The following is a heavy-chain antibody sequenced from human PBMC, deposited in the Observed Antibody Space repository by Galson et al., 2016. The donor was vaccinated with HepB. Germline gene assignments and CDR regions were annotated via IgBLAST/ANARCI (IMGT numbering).Heavy chain of an antibody. CDR3: ARERGYDSNNYPLDY. Sequence: SVKVSCKASGYTFTDYYMHWVRQAPGQGLEWVGWINPNSGGTNYAQKFQGRVTMTRATSISTAYMELSRLRSDDTAVYYCARERGYDSNNYPLDYWGQGTLVTVSS. V-gene: IGHV1-2*02. CDR1: GYTFTDYY. J-gene: IGHJ4*02. CDR2: INPNSGGT. D-gene: IGHD3-22*01.